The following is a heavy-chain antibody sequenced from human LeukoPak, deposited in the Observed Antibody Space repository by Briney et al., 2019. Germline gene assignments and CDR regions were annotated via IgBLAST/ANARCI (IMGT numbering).Heavy chain of an antibody. Sequence: RPGGSLSLSCAASGFTFDDYGMSWVRQAPGKGLEWVSGVNWNGGSTGYADSVKGRFTISRDNAKNSLYLQMNSLRAEDTALYYCARGGGYTYDKYFQHWGQGTLVTVSS. J-gene: IGHJ1*01. V-gene: IGHV3-20*04. D-gene: IGHD3-9*01. CDR2: VNWNGGST. CDR3: ARGGGYTYDKYFQH. CDR1: GFTFDDYG.